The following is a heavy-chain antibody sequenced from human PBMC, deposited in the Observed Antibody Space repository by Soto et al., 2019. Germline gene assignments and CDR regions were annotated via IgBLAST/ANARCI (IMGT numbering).Heavy chain of an antibody. V-gene: IGHV3-30-3*01. CDR1: GFTFSSYA. Sequence: QVQLVESGGGVVQPGRSLRLSCAASGFTFSSYAMHWVRQAPGKGLEWVAVISYDGSNKYYADSVKGRFTISRDNSKNTLYLQMNSLRAEDTAVYYCARDRISITIFGVVIGPYYYYGMDVWGQGTTVTVSS. D-gene: IGHD3-3*01. CDR3: ARDRISITIFGVVIGPYYYYGMDV. J-gene: IGHJ6*02. CDR2: ISYDGSNK.